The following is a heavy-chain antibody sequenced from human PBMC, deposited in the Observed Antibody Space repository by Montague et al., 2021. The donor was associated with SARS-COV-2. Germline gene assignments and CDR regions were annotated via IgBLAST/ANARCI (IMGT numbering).Heavy chain of an antibody. CDR3: ARLGDGVEPSPFLGLSPIYNYDGINI. CDR1: GGSFSGYS. Sequence: SETLSLTCAVRGGSFSGYSWIWIRQPPGKGLQWIGEVKHSGDTKYNTSLKSRVAISIDTSKNQFSLKLSSVTAPDTAVYYCARLGDGVEPSPFLGLSPIYNYDGINIWGKGTAVTVSS. CDR2: VKHSGDT. V-gene: IGHV4-34*01. D-gene: IGHD1-1*01. J-gene: IGHJ6*04.